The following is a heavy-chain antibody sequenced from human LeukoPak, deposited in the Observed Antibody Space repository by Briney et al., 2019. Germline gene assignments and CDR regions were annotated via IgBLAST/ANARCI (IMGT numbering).Heavy chain of an antibody. CDR2: IRSKANSYAP. J-gene: IGHJ4*02. CDR3: TRGGYDYGGFDY. CDR1: GFTFSGSA. D-gene: IGHD5-12*01. V-gene: IGHV3-73*01. Sequence: GGSLRLSCAASGFTFSGSAMHWVRQASGQGLEWVGRIRSKANSYAPAYAASVKGRFTISRDDSKNTAYLQMNRLKTEDTAVYYCTRGGYDYGGFDYWGQGTLVTVSS.